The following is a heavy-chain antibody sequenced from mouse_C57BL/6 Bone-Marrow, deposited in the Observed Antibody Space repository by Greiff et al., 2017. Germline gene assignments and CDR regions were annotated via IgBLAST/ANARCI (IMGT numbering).Heavy chain of an antibody. CDR1: GYAFSSSW. J-gene: IGHJ4*01. CDR3: ANQYYDYDREAMDY. Sequence: VQLQQSGPELVKPGASVKISCKASGYAFSSSWMNWVKQRPGKGLEWIGRLYPGDGDTKYNGKFKGTATMTADKSSNTAYRKLSSLTSEDSAVYFCANQYYDYDREAMDYRGQGTSVTFSS. V-gene: IGHV1-82*01. D-gene: IGHD2-4*01. CDR2: LYPGDGDT.